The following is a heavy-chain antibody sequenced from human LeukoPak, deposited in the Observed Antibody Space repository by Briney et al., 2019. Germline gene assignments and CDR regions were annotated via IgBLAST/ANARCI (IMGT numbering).Heavy chain of an antibody. CDR1: GGSISSYY. CDR3: AREGRMSMGIEY. J-gene: IGHJ4*02. V-gene: IGHV4-59*12. D-gene: IGHD4/OR15-4a*01. Sequence: SETLSLTCTVSGGSISSYYWSWIRQPPGKGPEWIGYIYYSGSTNYNPSLKSRVTISVDTSKNQFSLKLSSVTAADTAVYFCAREGRMSMGIEYWGQGTLVTVSS. CDR2: IYYSGST.